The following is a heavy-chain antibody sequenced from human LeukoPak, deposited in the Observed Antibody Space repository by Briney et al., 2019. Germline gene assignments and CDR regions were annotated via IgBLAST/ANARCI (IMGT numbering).Heavy chain of an antibody. CDR2: IYYSGST. CDR1: GGSISSSSYY. D-gene: IGHD5-18*01. J-gene: IGHJ5*02. Sequence: SETLSLTCTVSGGSISSSSYYWGWIRQPPGKGLEWIGRIYYSGSTYYNPSLKSRVTISVDTSKNQFSLKLSSVTAADTAVYYCARDRGYSYGYCSFDPWGQGTLVTVSS. CDR3: ARDRGYSYGYCSFDP. V-gene: IGHV4-39*07.